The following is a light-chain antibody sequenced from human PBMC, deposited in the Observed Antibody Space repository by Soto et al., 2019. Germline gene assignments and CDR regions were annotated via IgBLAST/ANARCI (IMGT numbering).Light chain of an antibody. V-gene: IGLV1-44*01. CDR1: SSNIGSNT. CDR2: SNN. J-gene: IGLJ3*02. Sequence: QSVLTQPPSASGTPGQRVTISCSGSSSNIGSNTVNWYQQLPGTAPKLLIYSNNQRPSGVPDRFSGSKSGTSASLAISGLQSEDEADYYCAAWDDSLNACWVFGGGTKVTVL. CDR3: AAWDDSLNACWV.